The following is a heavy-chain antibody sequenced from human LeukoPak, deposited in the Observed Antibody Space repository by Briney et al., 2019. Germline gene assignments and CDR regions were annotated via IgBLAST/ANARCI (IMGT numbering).Heavy chain of an antibody. D-gene: IGHD1-26*01. CDR1: GFTFSRYW. V-gene: IGHV3-7*05. CDR2: IKQDGREK. Sequence: GGSLRLSCAASGFTFSRYWMSWVRQAPGKRLEGVANIKQDGREKYYVDSVRGRFTISRDNAENSLYLQMSSLRAEDTAVYYCASFIGGSYSHFDYWGQGTLVTVSS. J-gene: IGHJ4*02. CDR3: ASFIGGSYSHFDY.